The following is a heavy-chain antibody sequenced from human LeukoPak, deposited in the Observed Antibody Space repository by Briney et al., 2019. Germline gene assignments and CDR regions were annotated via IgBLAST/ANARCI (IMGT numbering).Heavy chain of an antibody. CDR2: MWYDGSNE. J-gene: IGHJ4*02. D-gene: IGHD5-24*01. Sequence: PGRSLRLSCAASGFTFSSYGMHWVRQAPGKGLEWVAVMWYDGSNEYYADSVQGRFTIFRDIPKNTLYLQMNSLRAEDTAIYYCARDSARDGYNYYFGHWGQGTLVTVSS. CDR1: GFTFSSYG. V-gene: IGHV3-33*01. CDR3: ARDSARDGYNYYFGH.